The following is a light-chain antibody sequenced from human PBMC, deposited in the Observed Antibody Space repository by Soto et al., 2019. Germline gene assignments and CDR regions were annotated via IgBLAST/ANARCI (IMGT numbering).Light chain of an antibody. J-gene: IGKJ1*01. Sequence: DIQMTHSPSSLSGSVVDRVTITCRASQSISIWLAWYQQKSGKAPKVLIYDASRLESGVPSRFSGSGSGKEFTLTISSLQPDDFATYYCQHYNSYGTFGQGTKVDIK. CDR1: QSISIW. CDR3: QHYNSYGT. CDR2: DAS. V-gene: IGKV1-5*01.